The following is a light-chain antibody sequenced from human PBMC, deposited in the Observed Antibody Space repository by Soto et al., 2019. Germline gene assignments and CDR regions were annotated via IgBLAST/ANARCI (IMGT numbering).Light chain of an antibody. CDR1: SSDVGRYNY. V-gene: IGLV2-11*01. CDR2: DVN. CDR3: CSYAGSSYV. J-gene: IGLJ1*01. Sequence: QSALSQPRSVSGSPGQSVTISCTGTSSDVGRYNYVSWYQQHPGKVPKLMIFDVNERPSGVPDRFSGSKSGNTASLTISGLQAEDEADYYCCSYAGSSYVFGAGTKLTVL.